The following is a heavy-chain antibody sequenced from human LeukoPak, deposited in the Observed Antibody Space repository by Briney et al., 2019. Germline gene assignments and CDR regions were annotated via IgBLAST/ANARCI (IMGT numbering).Heavy chain of an antibody. CDR2: IWHDGSNK. CDR1: GFTFSSYG. D-gene: IGHD2-2*01. J-gene: IGHJ4*02. V-gene: IGHV3-33*06. Sequence: PGSSLRLSCAASGFTFSSYGMHGVRQAPGKGLEWVAVIWHDGSNKYYADSVKGRFTISRDNSKNTLYLQMNSLRAEDTAVYYCAKDSALPDRVVVPAAKGFDYWGQGPLVTVSS. CDR3: AKDSALPDRVVVPAAKGFDY.